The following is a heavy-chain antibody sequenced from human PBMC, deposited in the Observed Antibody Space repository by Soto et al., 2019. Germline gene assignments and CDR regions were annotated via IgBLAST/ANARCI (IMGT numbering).Heavy chain of an antibody. CDR2: INSDGSST. V-gene: IGHV3-74*01. Sequence: GGSLRLSCAASGFTFSSYWMHWVRQAPGKGLVWVSRINSDGSSTSYADSVKGRFTISRDNAKNTLYLQMNSLRAEDTAVYYCARAMYYYASSGYDYFHHWGQGTLVTVSS. J-gene: IGHJ1*01. D-gene: IGHD3-22*01. CDR3: ARAMYYYASSGYDYFHH. CDR1: GFTFSSYW.